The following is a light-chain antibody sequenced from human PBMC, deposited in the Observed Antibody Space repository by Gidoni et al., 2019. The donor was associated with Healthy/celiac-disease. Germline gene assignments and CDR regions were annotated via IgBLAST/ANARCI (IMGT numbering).Light chain of an antibody. CDR3: QHYGSSSET. V-gene: IGKV3-20*01. CDR1: QTVTNRH. J-gene: IGKJ1*01. CDR2: GAS. Sequence: IVLTQSPGTLSLSPGERATLSCRASQTVTNRHLAWYQQKPGQAPGLLIYGASTRATGIPDRCSGSGSGTDFALTISRLEPEDFAVYYCQHYGSSSETFGQGTKVEIK.